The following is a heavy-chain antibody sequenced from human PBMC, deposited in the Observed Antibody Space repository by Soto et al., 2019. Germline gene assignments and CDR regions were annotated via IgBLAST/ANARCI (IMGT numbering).Heavy chain of an antibody. V-gene: IGHV5-51*01. CDR3: ARHLTEINYGDKAPNDAFDI. CDR1: ADSFSTYW. Sequence: KISITVCADSFSTYWICWVRQIPGKVLALIGVIYPCDCNTSSYPSHEGELSISADKSTSTAHLQWDSLKASDTAIYYCARHLTEINYGDKAPNDAFDIWGQGTMGTASS. D-gene: IGHD2-21*01. J-gene: IGHJ3*02. CDR2: IYPCDCNT.